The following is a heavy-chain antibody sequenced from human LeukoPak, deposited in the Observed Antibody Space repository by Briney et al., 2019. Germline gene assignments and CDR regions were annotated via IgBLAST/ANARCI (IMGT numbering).Heavy chain of an antibody. V-gene: IGHV4-4*07. CDR2: IYTSGST. D-gene: IGHD1-14*01. J-gene: IGHJ6*03. CDR1: GGSISSYY. Sequence: KPSETLSLTCTVPGGSISSYYWSWIRQPAGKGLEWIGRIYTSGSTNYNPSLKSRVTMSVDTSKNQFSLNLSSVTAADTAVYYCARVGSEGYYYYYMDVWGKGTTVTVSS. CDR3: ARVGSEGYYYYYMDV.